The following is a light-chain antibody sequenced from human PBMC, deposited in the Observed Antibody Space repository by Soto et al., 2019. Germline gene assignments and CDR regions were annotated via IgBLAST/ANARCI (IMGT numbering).Light chain of an antibody. CDR2: AAS. J-gene: IGKJ2*01. CDR3: LQHNSFPYT. Sequence: DIQMTQSPSSRSASVGDIVTIICRSSQDIRNNLGWFQQKPGKAPKRLIYAASSLESGVPSRFGGSGSGTEFTLTISSLQPEDFASYYCLQHNSFPYTFGQGTKLETK. V-gene: IGKV1-17*01. CDR1: QDIRNN.